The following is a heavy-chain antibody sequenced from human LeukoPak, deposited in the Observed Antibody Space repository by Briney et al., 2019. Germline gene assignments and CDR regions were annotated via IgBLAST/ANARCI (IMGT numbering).Heavy chain of an antibody. V-gene: IGHV3-21*01. CDR2: ITSSSTYI. CDR3: ARDFEERGYYLADFDY. Sequence: GGSLRLSCAASGFTVNYYIISWFRQAAGKGLELVSSITSSSTYIYYAYSVKGRFTMSRPNAKNSLYLQMTRLRADDTAVYYCARDFEERGYYLADFDYWGQGTVVTVSS. CDR1: GFTVNYYI. D-gene: IGHD3-22*01. J-gene: IGHJ4*02.